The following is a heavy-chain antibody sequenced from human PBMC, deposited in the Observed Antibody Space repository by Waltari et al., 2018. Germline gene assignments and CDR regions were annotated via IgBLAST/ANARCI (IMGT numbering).Heavy chain of an antibody. J-gene: IGHJ5*02. CDR2: IYSGGST. D-gene: IGHD5-12*01. CDR3: ARDPPGMATIGS. CDR1: GLPVGNNY. Sequence: EAQLVEPGGGFIHPGGSLRLPCPVSGLPVGNNYMSWVRQAPGKGLEWVSVIYSGGSTNYADSVRGRFTISRDNSKNTLFLEMNSLTAEDTAVYYCARDPPGMATIGSWGQGTLVTVSS. V-gene: IGHV3-53*01.